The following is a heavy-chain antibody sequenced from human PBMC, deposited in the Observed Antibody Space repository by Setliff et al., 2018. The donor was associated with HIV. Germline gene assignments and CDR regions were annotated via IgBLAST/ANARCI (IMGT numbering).Heavy chain of an antibody. Sequence: TLSLTCAVYNGSLGAHFWTWIRQPPGKGLEWIGNINGNTNTNYNPSLQSRVSMSMDTSKNQFSLKLRSVTAADTALYYCASHLVVSTGGVFDYWGQGNLVTVSS. CDR1: NGSLGAHF. CDR3: ASHLVVSTGGVFDY. CDR2: INGNTNT. V-gene: IGHV4-34*01. D-gene: IGHD4-17*01. J-gene: IGHJ4*02.